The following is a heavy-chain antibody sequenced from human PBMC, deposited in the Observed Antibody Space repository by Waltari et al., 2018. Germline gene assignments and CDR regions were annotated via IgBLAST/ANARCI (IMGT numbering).Heavy chain of an antibody. CDR1: GGSISSGDYY. D-gene: IGHD4-17*01. CDR3: ATGTTVVTPVAFDI. CDR2: IYYSGST. V-gene: IGHV4-30-4*08. J-gene: IGHJ3*02. Sequence: QVQLQESGPGLVKPSQTLSLTCTVSGGSISSGDYYWTWIRKPPGKGLEWIVYIYYSGSTYYNPSLKSRVTISVDTSKNQFSLKLSSVTAADTAVYYCATGTTVVTPVAFDIWGQGTMVTVSS.